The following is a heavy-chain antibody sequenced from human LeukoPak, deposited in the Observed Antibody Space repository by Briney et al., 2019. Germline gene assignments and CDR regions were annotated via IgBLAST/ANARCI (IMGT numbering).Heavy chain of an antibody. V-gene: IGHV5-51*01. D-gene: IGHD3-22*01. CDR1: GYSFTSYW. Sequence: EESLKISCKGSGYSFTSYWIGWVRQMPGKGLEWMGIIYPGDSDTRYSPSFQGQVTISADKSISTAYLQWSSLKASDTAMYYCARRTNGYDSSGYYYVWGQGTLVTVSS. J-gene: IGHJ4*02. CDR2: IYPGDSDT. CDR3: ARRTNGYDSSGYYYV.